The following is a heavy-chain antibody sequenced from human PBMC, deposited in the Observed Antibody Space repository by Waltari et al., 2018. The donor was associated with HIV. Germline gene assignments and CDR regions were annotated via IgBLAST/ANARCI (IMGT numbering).Heavy chain of an antibody. D-gene: IGHD6-19*01. CDR2: IDPSDSYT. Sequence: EVQLVQSGAEVKKHGEALRDSWKGSGYRVSSNWRSWVGQVAGKGRGWMGRIDPSDSYTNYSPSFQGHVTISADKSISTAYLQWSSLKASDTAMYYCARHQAVAGPEPYYFDYWGQGTLVTVSS. V-gene: IGHV5-10-1*01. CDR1: GYRVSSNW. J-gene: IGHJ4*02. CDR3: ARHQAVAGPEPYYFDY.